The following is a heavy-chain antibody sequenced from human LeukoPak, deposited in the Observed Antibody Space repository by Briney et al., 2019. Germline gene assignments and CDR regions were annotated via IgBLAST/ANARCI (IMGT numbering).Heavy chain of an antibody. J-gene: IGHJ4*02. CDR2: IYDSGST. CDR3: ARLPGDYYDSSGYFKGDY. Sequence: SETLSLTCTVSGGSISSSSYYWGWIRHPPGKGLEWIGSIYDSGSTYHNPSLKSRVTISVDTSKNQFSLKLTSVTAADTAVYYCARLPGDYYDSSGYFKGDYWGQGTLVTVSS. D-gene: IGHD3-22*01. CDR1: GGSISSSSYY. V-gene: IGHV4-39*01.